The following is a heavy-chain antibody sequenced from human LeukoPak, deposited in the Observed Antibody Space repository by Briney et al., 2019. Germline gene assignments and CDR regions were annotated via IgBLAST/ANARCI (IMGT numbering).Heavy chain of an antibody. J-gene: IGHJ4*02. CDR2: ISYDGSNK. Sequence: PGRSLRLSCAASGFTFSSYAMRWVRQAPGKGLEWVAVISYDGSNKYYADSVKGRFTISRDNSKNTLYLQMNSLRAEDTAVYYCARRTVWGQGTLVTVSS. V-gene: IGHV3-30-3*01. CDR1: GFTFSSYA. D-gene: IGHD1/OR15-1a*01. CDR3: ARRTV.